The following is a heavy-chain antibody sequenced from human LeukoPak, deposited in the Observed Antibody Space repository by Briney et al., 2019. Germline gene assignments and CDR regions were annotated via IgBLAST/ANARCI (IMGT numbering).Heavy chain of an antibody. CDR3: ARDRENYSNNDAFDI. CDR2: IIPIFGTA. J-gene: IGHJ3*02. CDR1: GGTFSSYA. V-gene: IGHV1-69*13. D-gene: IGHD4-11*01. Sequence: SVKVYCKASGGTFSSYAISWVRQAPGQGLEWMGGIIPIFGTANYAQKFQGRVTITADESTSTAYMELSSLRSEDTAVYYCARDRENYSNNDAFDIWGQGTMVTVSS.